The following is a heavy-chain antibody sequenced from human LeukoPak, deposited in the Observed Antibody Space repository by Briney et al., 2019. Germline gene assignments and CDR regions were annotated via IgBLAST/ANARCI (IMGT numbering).Heavy chain of an antibody. CDR1: GYTFTSYG. D-gene: IGHD5-18*01. Sequence: EASVKVSCKASGYTFTSYGISWVRQAPGHGLEWMGWISAYNGNTNYAQKLQGRVTMTTDTSTSTAYMERRSLRSDDTAVYYCARDARTAMVRPSGAFEIWGQGTMVTVSS. J-gene: IGHJ3*02. V-gene: IGHV1-18*01. CDR3: ARDARTAMVRPSGAFEI. CDR2: ISAYNGNT.